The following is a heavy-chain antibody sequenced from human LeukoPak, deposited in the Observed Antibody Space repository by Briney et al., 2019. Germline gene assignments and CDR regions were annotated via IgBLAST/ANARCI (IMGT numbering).Heavy chain of an antibody. J-gene: IGHJ4*02. D-gene: IGHD6-19*01. CDR2: ISGSGSST. CDR3: AKDAQGLVRGGIYFDF. Sequence: GSLSLSCAASGFTFKTYAMNWVRQVPGNGPEWVSSISGSGSSTDYADSVKGRFTISRDNSKNTLYLQMNSLRAEDTALYYCAKDAQGLVRGGIYFDFWGQGSLVTVSS. CDR1: GFTFKTYA. V-gene: IGHV3-23*01.